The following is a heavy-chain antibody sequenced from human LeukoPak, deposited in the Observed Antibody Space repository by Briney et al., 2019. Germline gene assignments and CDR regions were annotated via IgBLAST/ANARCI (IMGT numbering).Heavy chain of an antibody. D-gene: IGHD2-21*01. CDR3: AKDFRIGYSAHFDY. Sequence: GGSLRLSCVGSGFTFRSHAMSWVRQAPEKGLEFVSGNENGGTTYYADSAKGRFSISRDNSKNTLYLQMDSLRGEDTAVYYCAKDFRIGYSAHFDYWGQGALVTVSS. V-gene: IGHV3-23*01. CDR2: NENGGTT. CDR1: GFTFRSHA. J-gene: IGHJ4*02.